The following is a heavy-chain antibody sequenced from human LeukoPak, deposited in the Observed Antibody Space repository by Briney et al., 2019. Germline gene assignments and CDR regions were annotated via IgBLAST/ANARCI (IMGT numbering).Heavy chain of an antibody. CDR3: ARGREQYYPLYYYYMDV. J-gene: IGHJ6*03. CDR1: GYTFTSYD. Sequence: ASVKVSCKASGYTFTSYDINWVRQATGQGLGWMGWMNPNSGNTGYAQKFQGRVTITRNTSISTAYMELSSLRSEDTAVYYCARGREQYYPLYYYYMDVWGKGTTVTVSS. CDR2: MNPNSGNT. V-gene: IGHV1-8*03. D-gene: IGHD3-10*01.